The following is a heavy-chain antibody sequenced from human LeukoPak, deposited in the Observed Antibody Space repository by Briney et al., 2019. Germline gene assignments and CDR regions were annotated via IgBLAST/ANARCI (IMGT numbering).Heavy chain of an antibody. D-gene: IGHD6-13*01. J-gene: IGHJ4*02. Sequence: SETLSLTCTVSGASISSGGYFWSWIRQPPGKGLEWIGYIYHTGNTYYNPSLESRVTMSVDKSKNQFSLKLSSVTAADTAVYYCARDYSSSSDYWGQGTLVTVSS. CDR2: IYHTGNT. CDR1: GASISSGGYF. CDR3: ARDYSSSSDY. V-gene: IGHV4-30-2*01.